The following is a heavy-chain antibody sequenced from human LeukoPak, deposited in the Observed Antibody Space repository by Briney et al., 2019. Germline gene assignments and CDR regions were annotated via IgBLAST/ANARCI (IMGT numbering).Heavy chain of an antibody. J-gene: IGHJ5*02. CDR2: IYYSGST. CDR3: ARTNPTLVRGRPYDP. D-gene: IGHD3-10*01. V-gene: IGHV4-39*07. CDR1: GGSVSSGSYY. Sequence: SETLSLTCTVSGGSVSSGSYYWGRIRQPPGKGLEWIGNIYYSGSTYYNPSLKSRVTISVETSKNQFSLKLSSVTAADTAVYFCARTNPTLVRGRPYDPWGQGTLVTVSS.